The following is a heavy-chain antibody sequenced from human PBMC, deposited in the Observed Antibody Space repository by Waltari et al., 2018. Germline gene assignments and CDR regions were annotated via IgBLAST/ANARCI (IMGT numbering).Heavy chain of an antibody. J-gene: IGHJ5*02. CDR2: IYHSGST. V-gene: IGHV4-38-2*01. CDR3: ASDPLT. CDR1: GYSISSGYY. Sequence: QVQLQESGPGLVKPSETLSLTCAVSGYSISSGYYWGWIRQPPGKGLEWSGSIYHSGSTYYNPSLKSRVTISVDTSKNQFSLKLSSVTAADTAVYYCASDPLTWGQGTLVTVAS.